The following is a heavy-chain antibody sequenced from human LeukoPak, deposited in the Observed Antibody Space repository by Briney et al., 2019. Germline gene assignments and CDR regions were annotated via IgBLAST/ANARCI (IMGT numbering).Heavy chain of an antibody. D-gene: IGHD3-16*01. V-gene: IGHV1-69*04. J-gene: IGHJ4*02. CDR2: IIPILGIA. CDR3: ARAVAMITFGGVFDY. CDR1: GGTFSNYA. Sequence: SVKVSCKASGGTFSNYAISWVRQAPGQGLEWMGRIIPILGIANYAQKFQGRVTITADKSTSTAYMELSSLRSEDTAVYYCARAVAMITFGGVFDYWGQGTLVTVSS.